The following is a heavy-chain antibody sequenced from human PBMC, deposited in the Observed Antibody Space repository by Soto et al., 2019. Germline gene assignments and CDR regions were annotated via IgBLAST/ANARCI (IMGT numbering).Heavy chain of an antibody. CDR3: ANVKSTVVTPRWYDHYGMDV. V-gene: IGHV3-23*01. CDR2: ISGSGGST. J-gene: IGHJ6*02. D-gene: IGHD4-17*01. Sequence: GGSLRLSCASSGFTFSSYAMSWVRQAPGKGLEWVSAISGSGGSTYHADSVKGRFTISRDNSKNTLYLQMNSLRAEDTAVYYCANVKSTVVTPRWYDHYGMDVWGLDTTVTVAS. CDR1: GFTFSSYA.